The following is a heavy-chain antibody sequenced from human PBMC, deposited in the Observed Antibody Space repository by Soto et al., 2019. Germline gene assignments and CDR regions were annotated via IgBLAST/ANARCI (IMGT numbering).Heavy chain of an antibody. CDR1: GFTFSSYA. Sequence: EVQLLESGGGLVQPGGSLRLSCAASGFTFSSYAMSWVRQAPGKGLEWVSAISGSGGSTYYADSVKGRFTISRDNSRNTRHLQMNSLRAADTAVYYCAKTSYDFWSGYPNPGAFDIWGQGTMVTVSS. D-gene: IGHD3-3*01. V-gene: IGHV3-23*01. J-gene: IGHJ3*02. CDR2: ISGSGGST. CDR3: AKTSYDFWSGYPNPGAFDI.